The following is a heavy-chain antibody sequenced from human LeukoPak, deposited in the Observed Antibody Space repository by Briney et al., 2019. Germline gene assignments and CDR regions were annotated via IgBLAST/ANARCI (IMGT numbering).Heavy chain of an antibody. D-gene: IGHD5-12*01. V-gene: IGHV1-2*02. CDR1: GYTFTGYY. Sequence: ASVKVSCKASGYTFTGYYMHWVRQAPGQGLEWMGLINPNSGGTNYAQKFQGRVTMTRDTSISTAYMELSRLRSDDTAVYYWAARRLYSGYEYWGQGTLVTVSS. CDR2: INPNSGGT. J-gene: IGHJ4*02. CDR3: AARRLYSGYEY.